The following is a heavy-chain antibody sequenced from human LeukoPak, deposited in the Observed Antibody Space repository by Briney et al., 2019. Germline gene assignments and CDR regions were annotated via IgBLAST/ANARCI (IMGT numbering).Heavy chain of an antibody. D-gene: IGHD2-2*01. V-gene: IGHV4-30-2*01. Sequence: SETLSLTCTVSGGSISSGGYYWSWIRQPPGKGLEWIGYIYHSGSTYYNPSLKSRVTISVDTSKNQFSLKLSSVTAADTAVYYCARGYCSDTSCPDFDYWGQGTLVTVSS. CDR2: IYHSGST. J-gene: IGHJ4*02. CDR3: ARGYCSDTSCPDFDY. CDR1: GGSISSGGYY.